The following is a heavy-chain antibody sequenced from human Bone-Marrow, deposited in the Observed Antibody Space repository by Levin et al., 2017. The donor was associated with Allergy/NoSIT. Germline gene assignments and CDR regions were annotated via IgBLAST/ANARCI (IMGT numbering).Heavy chain of an antibody. CDR1: GFIFDDYA. Sequence: PGGSLRLSCVASGFIFDDYAMHWVRQAPGQGLEWVSGITWNSGIIAYADSVEGRFTISRDNAKNSLYLQMNSLRTEDAALYYCAKVGGQSCGGSVCLFDSWGQGALVTVSS. V-gene: IGHV3-9*01. CDR2: ITWNSGII. CDR3: AKVGGQSCGGSVCLFDS. D-gene: IGHD2-8*02. J-gene: IGHJ4*02.